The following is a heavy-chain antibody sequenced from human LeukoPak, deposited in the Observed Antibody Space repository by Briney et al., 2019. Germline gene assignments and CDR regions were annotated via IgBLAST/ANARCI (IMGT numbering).Heavy chain of an antibody. CDR2: ISAYNGNT. D-gene: IGHD3-16*02. V-gene: IGHV1-18*01. CDR1: GHTFTSYG. J-gene: IGHJ4*02. CDR3: ARDGYYDYVWGSYRYKAGTDY. Sequence: GASVKVSCKASGHTFTSYGISWVRQAPGQGLEWMGWISAYNGNTNYAQKLQGRVTMTTDTSTSTAYMELRSLRSDDTAVYYCARDGYYDYVWGSYRYKAGTDYWGQGTLVTVSS.